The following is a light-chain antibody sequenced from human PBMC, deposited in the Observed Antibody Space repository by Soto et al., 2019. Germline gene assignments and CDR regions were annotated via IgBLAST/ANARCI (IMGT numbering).Light chain of an antibody. Sequence: EIVLTQSPGTLSLSPGERATLSCWASQSVSSSSLAWYQQKPGQAPRLLIYAASSRATGIPDRFSGSGSGTDFTLTISRLEPEDFAVYYCQQYGGSPPTFGGGTKVDIK. V-gene: IGKV3-20*01. CDR1: QSVSSSS. CDR2: AAS. J-gene: IGKJ4*01. CDR3: QQYGGSPPT.